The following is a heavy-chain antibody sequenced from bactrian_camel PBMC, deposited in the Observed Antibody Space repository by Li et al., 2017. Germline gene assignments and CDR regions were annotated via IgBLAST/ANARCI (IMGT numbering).Heavy chain of an antibody. CDR3: AVDFPFCWFEASQLGPDY. J-gene: IGHJ4*01. D-gene: IGHD6*01. CDR2: IRSDGRV. V-gene: IGHV3S53*01. CDR1: RYLSNTNC. Sequence: VQLVESGGGSVQTGGSLRLSCVSSRYLSNTNCMVWFRQAPGKEREGVAAIRSDGRVSYADSVKGRFTISKDNAKKTLYLQMNSLKPEDTAMYYCAVDFPFCWFEASQLGPDYWGQGTQVTVS.